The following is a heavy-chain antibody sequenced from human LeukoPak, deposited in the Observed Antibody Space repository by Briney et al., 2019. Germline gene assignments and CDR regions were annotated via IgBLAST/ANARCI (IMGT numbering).Heavy chain of an antibody. V-gene: IGHV3-23*01. J-gene: IGHJ4*02. CDR1: GFTFISYA. CDR3: AKDCSGGSCYFDY. Sequence: GRSLRLACAASGFTFISYAISWVRQPPGNWLEWVSAISGSGGSTYYADSVKGRFTISRDNSKNTLSLQMTSLRAEDTAVYYCAKDCSGGSCYFDYWGQGTLVTVSS. CDR2: ISGSGGST. D-gene: IGHD2-15*01.